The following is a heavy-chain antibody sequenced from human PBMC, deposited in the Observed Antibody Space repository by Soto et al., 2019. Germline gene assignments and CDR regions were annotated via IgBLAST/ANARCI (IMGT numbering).Heavy chain of an antibody. Sequence: SETLSLTCTVSGFNISSGGYYWSWIRQHPGKGLEWIGYIYYSGSTYYNPSLKSRVTISVDTSKNQFSLKLSSVTAADTAVYYCARDYYDSTHAFDIWGQGTMVT. J-gene: IGHJ3*02. CDR3: ARDYYDSTHAFDI. CDR2: IYYSGST. CDR1: GFNISSGGYY. D-gene: IGHD3-22*01. V-gene: IGHV4-31*03.